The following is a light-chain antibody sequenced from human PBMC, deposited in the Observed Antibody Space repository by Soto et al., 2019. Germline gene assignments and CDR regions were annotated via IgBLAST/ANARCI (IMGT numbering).Light chain of an antibody. Sequence: QSALTQPASVSGSPGQSITISCTGTSSDVGNYNAVSWYQQQAGKAPKLMIYEVTKRPSGVSNRFSGSKSGKTASLPISGLQAEDEADYYCCSYAGSATVVFGGGTKLTVL. J-gene: IGLJ3*02. CDR3: CSYAGSATVV. V-gene: IGLV2-23*02. CDR2: EVT. CDR1: SSDVGNYNA.